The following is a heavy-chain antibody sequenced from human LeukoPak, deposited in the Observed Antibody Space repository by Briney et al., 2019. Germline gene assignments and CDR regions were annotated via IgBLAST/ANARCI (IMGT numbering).Heavy chain of an antibody. CDR3: ARRVVVSVTSNDAFDI. Sequence: PSETLSLTCAVSGGSISSYNWSWNWIRQPPGKGLVWIGYIYYTGSTKYNPSIQSRVTISVDTSKNQFSLKLSSVTAADTAVYYCARRVVVSVTSNDAFDIWGQGTMVTVSS. CDR2: IYYTGST. D-gene: IGHD2-21*02. V-gene: IGHV4-59*08. CDR1: GGSISSYN. J-gene: IGHJ3*02.